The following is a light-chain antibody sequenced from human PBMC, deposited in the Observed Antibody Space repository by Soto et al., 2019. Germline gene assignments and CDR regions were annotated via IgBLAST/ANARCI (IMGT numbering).Light chain of an antibody. CDR1: QSVSSSY. CDR3: QHYDSLPIT. J-gene: IGKJ5*01. CDR2: GAS. V-gene: IGKV3-20*01. Sequence: EIVLTPSPGTLSLSPGERATLSCRARQSVSSSYLAWYQQKPGQHARLLIYGASSRATGIPDRLSGSGSGTDVTLTISRLEPEDFAVFYCQHYDSLPITFGQGTRLEIK.